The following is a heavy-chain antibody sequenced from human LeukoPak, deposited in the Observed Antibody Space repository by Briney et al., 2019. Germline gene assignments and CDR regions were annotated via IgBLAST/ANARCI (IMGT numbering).Heavy chain of an antibody. V-gene: IGHV3-23*01. CDR3: AKSREQWLVHWFDP. Sequence: GGSLRLSCAASGFTFSSYAMSWVRQAPGKGLEWVPAISGSGGSTYYADSVKGRFTISRDNSKNTLYLQMNSLRAEDTAVYYCAKSREQWLVHWFDPWGQGTLVTVSS. CDR1: GFTFSSYA. CDR2: ISGSGGST. J-gene: IGHJ5*02. D-gene: IGHD6-19*01.